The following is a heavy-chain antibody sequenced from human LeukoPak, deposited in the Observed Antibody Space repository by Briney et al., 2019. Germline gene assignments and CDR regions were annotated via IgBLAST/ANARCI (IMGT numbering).Heavy chain of an antibody. J-gene: IGHJ2*01. V-gene: IGHV4-34*01. CDR1: GGSFSGYY. CDR2: INHSGST. CDR3: ARLNWGSRWYFDL. D-gene: IGHD7-27*01. Sequence: PSETLSLTCAVYGGSFSGYYWSWIRQPPGKGLEWIGEINHSGSTNYNPSLKSRVTISVDTSKNQFSLKLSSVTAADTAVYYCARLNWGSRWYFDLWGRGTLVTVSS.